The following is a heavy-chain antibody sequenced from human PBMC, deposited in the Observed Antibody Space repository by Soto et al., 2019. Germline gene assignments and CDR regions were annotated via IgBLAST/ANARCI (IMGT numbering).Heavy chain of an antibody. D-gene: IGHD3-16*01. J-gene: IGHJ4*02. CDR2: ISGDSGAI. V-gene: IGHV3-23*01. CDR1: GFTFSTSS. CDR3: ARGGRFTFGFDD. Sequence: EVQLLESGGGLVQPGGSLRLSCAASGFTFSTSSMSWVRQAPGKGLEWVSAISGDSGAIYYADSVKGRFTISRDNSRDTLYLQMNSLRAEDTALYSCARGGRFTFGFDDWGQGTLISVSS.